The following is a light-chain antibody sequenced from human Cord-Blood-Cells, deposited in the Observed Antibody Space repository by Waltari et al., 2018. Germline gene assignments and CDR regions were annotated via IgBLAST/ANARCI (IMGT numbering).Light chain of an antibody. J-gene: IGLJ1*01. CDR3: SSYTSSSTLV. V-gene: IGLV2-14*01. Sequence: QSALTQPASVSGSPGQSITISCTGTSSDVGVSNYVSWYQQHPGKAPKLMIYDVSNRPSGVSNRFSGSKSGNTASLTISGLQAEDEADYYCSSYTSSSTLVFGTGTKVTVL. CDR2: DVS. CDR1: SSDVGVSNY.